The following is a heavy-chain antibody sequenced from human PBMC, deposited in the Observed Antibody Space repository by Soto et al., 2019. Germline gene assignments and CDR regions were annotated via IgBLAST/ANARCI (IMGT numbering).Heavy chain of an antibody. D-gene: IGHD3-16*01. V-gene: IGHV3-15*01. CDR1: GFTFSNAW. CDR3: TTEYEVMITFGGVH. CDR2: IKSKTDGGTT. J-gene: IGHJ4*02. Sequence: EVQLVESGGGLVKPGGSLRLSCAASGFTFSNAWMSWVRQAPGKGLEWVGRIKSKTDGGTTDYAAPVKGRFTISGDDSKNTLYLQMNSLKTEDTAVYYCTTEYEVMITFGGVHWGQGTLVTVSS.